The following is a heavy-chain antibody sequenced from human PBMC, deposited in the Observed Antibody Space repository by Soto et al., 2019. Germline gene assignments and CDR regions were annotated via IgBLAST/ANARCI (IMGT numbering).Heavy chain of an antibody. Sequence: QVQLQESGPGLVKPSQTLSLTCSVSGGSISSGGYYWFWVRQHPGKGLEWIGYIDYSGSTNYNPSLKSRLSMSVDTSKNHFSLQLTSVTAADTAVYYCARRDSGYIHGPPHYYYGLDVWGQGTTVTVSS. CDR1: GGSISSGGYY. D-gene: IGHD5-18*01. CDR2: IDYSGST. J-gene: IGHJ6*02. V-gene: IGHV4-31*03. CDR3: ARRDSGYIHGPPHYYYGLDV.